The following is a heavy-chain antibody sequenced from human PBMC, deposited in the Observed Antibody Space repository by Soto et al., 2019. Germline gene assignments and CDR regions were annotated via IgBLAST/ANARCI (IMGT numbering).Heavy chain of an antibody. V-gene: IGHV1-69*02. CDR3: ARVTYYYGSGSYSPHYYMDV. J-gene: IGHJ6*03. D-gene: IGHD3-10*01. Sequence: GASVKVSCKASGGTFSSYTISWVRQAPGQGLEWMGRIIPILGIANYAQKFQGRVTITADKSTSTAYMELSSLRSEDTAVYYCARVTYYYGSGSYSPHYYMDVWGKGTTVTVS. CDR2: IIPILGIA. CDR1: GGTFSSYT.